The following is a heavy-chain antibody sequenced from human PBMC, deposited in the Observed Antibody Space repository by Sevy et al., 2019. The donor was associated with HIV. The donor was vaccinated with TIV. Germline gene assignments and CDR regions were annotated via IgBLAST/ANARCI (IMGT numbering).Heavy chain of an antibody. D-gene: IGHD3-10*01. CDR2: IYTSGST. CDR3: ARDPEEDYYGSGSYAFDI. Sequence: SKTLSLTCTVSGGSISSYYWSWIRQPAGKGLEWIGRIYTSGSTNYNPSLKSRVTMSVDTSKNQFSLKLSSVTAADTAVYYCARDPEEDYYGSGSYAFDIWGQGTMVTVSS. V-gene: IGHV4-4*07. J-gene: IGHJ3*02. CDR1: GGSISSYY.